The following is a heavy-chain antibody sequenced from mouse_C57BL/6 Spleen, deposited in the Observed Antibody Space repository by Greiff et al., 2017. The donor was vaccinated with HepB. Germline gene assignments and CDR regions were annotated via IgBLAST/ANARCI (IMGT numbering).Heavy chain of an antibody. V-gene: IGHV5-17*01. CDR3: ARHYYGSSPFDY. CDR2: ISSGSSTI. J-gene: IGHJ2*01. D-gene: IGHD1-1*01. Sequence: EVHLVESGGGLVKPGGSLKLSCAASGFTFSDYGMHWVRQAPEKGLEWVAYISSGSSTIYYADTVKGRFTISRDNARNTLFLQMTSLRSEDTAMYYCARHYYGSSPFDYWGQGTTLTVSS. CDR1: GFTFSDYG.